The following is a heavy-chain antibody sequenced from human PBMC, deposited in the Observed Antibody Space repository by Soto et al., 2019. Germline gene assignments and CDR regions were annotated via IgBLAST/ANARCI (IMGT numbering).Heavy chain of an antibody. V-gene: IGHV1-18*01. D-gene: IGHD1-26*01. J-gene: IGHJ6*02. CDR3: ARDKRGSYPSYYYYYGMDV. CDR1: GYTFTSYG. CDR2: IRAYNGNT. Sequence: QVQLVQSGAEVKKPGASVKVSCKASGYTFTSYGISWVRQAPGQGLEWMGWIRAYNGNTNYAQKLQGRVTMTTDTSRSTAYMEVRRLRSDDTAVYYCARDKRGSYPSYYYYYGMDVWGQGTTVTVSS.